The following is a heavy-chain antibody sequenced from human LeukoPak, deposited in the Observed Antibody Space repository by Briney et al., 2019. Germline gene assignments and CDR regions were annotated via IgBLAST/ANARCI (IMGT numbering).Heavy chain of an antibody. V-gene: IGHV4-38-2*01. CDR2: IYHSGST. CDR3: ARMSNWLPDY. CDR1: GYSISSGYY. Sequence: SETLSLTCAVSGYSISSGYYRGWIRQPPGKGLEWIGSIYHSGSTYYNPSLKSRVTISVDTSKNQFPLKLSSVTAADTAVYYCARMSNWLPDYWGQGTLVTVSS. J-gene: IGHJ4*02. D-gene: IGHD7-27*01.